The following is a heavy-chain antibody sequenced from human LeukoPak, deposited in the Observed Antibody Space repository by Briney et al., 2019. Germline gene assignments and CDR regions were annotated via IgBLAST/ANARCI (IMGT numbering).Heavy chain of an antibody. V-gene: IGHV3-66*01. D-gene: IGHD3-10*01. J-gene: IGHJ6*02. CDR1: GFTVSSNY. CDR3: AREPITMVRGVIVPYYGMDV. Sequence: GGSLRLSCAASGFTVSSNYMSWVRQAPGKGLEWVSVIYSGGSTYYADSVKGRFTISRDNSKNTLYLQMNSLRAEDTAVYYCAREPITMVRGVIVPYYGMDVWGQGTTVTVSS. CDR2: IYSGGST.